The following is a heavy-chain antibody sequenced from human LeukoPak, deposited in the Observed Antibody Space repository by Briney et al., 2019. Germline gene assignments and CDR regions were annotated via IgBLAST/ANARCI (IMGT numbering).Heavy chain of an antibody. Sequence: PGGSLRLSCAASGFTFSSYAMSWVRQAPGKGLEWVSAISGSGGSTYYADSVKGRFSISRDNSKNTLYLQMNSLRAEDTAVYYCAKDGGLIVGATTDYFDYWGQGTLVTVSS. CDR2: ISGSGGST. D-gene: IGHD1-26*01. CDR3: AKDGGLIVGATTDYFDY. J-gene: IGHJ4*02. CDR1: GFTFSSYA. V-gene: IGHV3-23*01.